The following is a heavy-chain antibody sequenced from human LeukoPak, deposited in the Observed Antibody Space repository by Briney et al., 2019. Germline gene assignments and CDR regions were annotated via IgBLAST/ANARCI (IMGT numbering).Heavy chain of an antibody. CDR1: GYTFTSYD. D-gene: IGHD3-3*01. V-gene: IGHV1-8*01. Sequence: GASVKVSCKASGYTFTSYDINWVRQATGQALEWMGWMNPNSGNTGYAQKFQGRVTMTRNTSISTAYMELSSLRSEDTAVYYCARGPRGSGSSNYNWFDPWGQGTLVTVSS. J-gene: IGHJ5*02. CDR2: MNPNSGNT. CDR3: ARGPRGSGSSNYNWFDP.